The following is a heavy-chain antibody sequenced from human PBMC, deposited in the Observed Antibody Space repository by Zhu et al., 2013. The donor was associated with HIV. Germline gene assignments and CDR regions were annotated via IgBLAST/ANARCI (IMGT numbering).Heavy chain of an antibody. CDR2: INAGNGNT. D-gene: IGHD3-16*02. V-gene: IGHV1-3*01. Sequence: QVQLVQSGAEVKKPGASVKVSCKASGYTFTSYAMHWVRQAPGQRLEWMGWINAGNGNTKYSQKFQGRVTITRDTSASTACMELSSLRSEDTAVYYCARVGNYVWGSYRSYYFDYWGQGTLVTVSS. CDR1: GYTFTSYA. J-gene: IGHJ4*02. CDR3: ARVGNYVWGSYRSYYFDY.